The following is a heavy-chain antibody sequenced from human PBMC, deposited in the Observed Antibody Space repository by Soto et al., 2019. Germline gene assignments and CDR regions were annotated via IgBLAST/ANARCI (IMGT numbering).Heavy chain of an antibody. V-gene: IGHV4-61*01. CDR3: ATSYGNAWYTY. Sequence: SETLSLTCTVSGGSVSSGSYYWSWIRQPPGKGLEWIGYIYYSGSTNYNPSLKSRVTISVDTSKNQFSLKLSSVTAADTAVYYCATSYGNAWYTYWGQGAQVTVSS. D-gene: IGHD6-13*01. J-gene: IGHJ4*02. CDR2: IYYSGST. CDR1: GGSVSSGSYY.